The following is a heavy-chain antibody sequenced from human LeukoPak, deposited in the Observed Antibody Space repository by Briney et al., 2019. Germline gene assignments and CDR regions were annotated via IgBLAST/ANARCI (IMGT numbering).Heavy chain of an antibody. CDR3: ARVFTYYYDSSGYYY. V-gene: IGHV3-7*01. Sequence: GGSLRLSCAASGFTFSSYWMSWVRQAPGKGLEWVANIKQGGSEKYYVDSVKGRFTISRDNAKNSLYLQMNSLRAEDTAVYYCARVFTYYYDSSGYYYWGQGTLVTVSS. D-gene: IGHD3-22*01. CDR2: IKQGGSEK. CDR1: GFTFSSYW. J-gene: IGHJ4*02.